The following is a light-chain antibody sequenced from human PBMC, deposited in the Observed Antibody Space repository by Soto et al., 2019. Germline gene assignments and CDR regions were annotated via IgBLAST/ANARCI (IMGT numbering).Light chain of an antibody. J-gene: IGKJ4*01. Sequence: DIQMTQSPSSLSASVGDRVTITCRASQSIINYLNWYQLRPGKAPRLLIYAASSLQSGVPSRFTGGGSGTHFTLTICNLQPEDSATYCCQQSFTTPLTFGGGTKVEIK. CDR3: QQSFTTPLT. V-gene: IGKV1-39*01. CDR2: AAS. CDR1: QSIINY.